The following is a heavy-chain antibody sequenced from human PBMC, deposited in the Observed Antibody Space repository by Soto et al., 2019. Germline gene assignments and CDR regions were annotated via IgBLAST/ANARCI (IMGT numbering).Heavy chain of an antibody. Sequence: QVPLVQSGGEVKGPGASVKVSCKTAGYSFIAYGITWVRQAPGQGLERLGWITPDSGNTNYAQKVQGRVTMTADTSTRTAYMELRSLRSDDTAVYYCAREEIGYTYGAAFYNGMDVWGQGTTVTVSS. CDR3: AREEIGYTYGAAFYNGMDV. CDR1: GYSFIAYG. J-gene: IGHJ6*02. D-gene: IGHD5-18*01. CDR2: ITPDSGNT. V-gene: IGHV1-18*01.